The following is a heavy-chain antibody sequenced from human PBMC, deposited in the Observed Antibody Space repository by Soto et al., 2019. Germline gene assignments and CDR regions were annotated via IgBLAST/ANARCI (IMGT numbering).Heavy chain of an antibody. J-gene: IGHJ6*02. CDR1: GYTFTSYD. Sequence: GASVKVSWKASGYTFTSYDINWVRQAPGQGLEWMGWMNPNSGRTAYAQKFQGRVTMTRSTSISTAYMELSSLRSEDTAVYYCARPHDYILGSHRTIESYAMDVWGQGTTVIVSS. V-gene: IGHV1-8*01. CDR2: MNPNSGRT. D-gene: IGHD3-16*01. CDR3: ARPHDYILGSHRTIESYAMDV.